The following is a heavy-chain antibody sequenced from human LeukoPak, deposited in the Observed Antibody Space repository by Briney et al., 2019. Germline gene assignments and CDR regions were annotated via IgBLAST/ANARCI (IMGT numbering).Heavy chain of an antibody. J-gene: IGHJ4*02. CDR2: ISAYNGNT. CDR1: VYTFTIYG. CDR3: ARNSSGWYDPNYFDY. V-gene: IGHV1-18*01. Sequence: ASVTVSCKASVYTFTIYGISWVRQAPGQGLEWMGWISAYNGNTNYAQNLQGRVTMTTDTSTSTAYMELRSLRSDDTAVYYCARNSSGWYDPNYFDYWGQGTLVTVSS. D-gene: IGHD6-19*01.